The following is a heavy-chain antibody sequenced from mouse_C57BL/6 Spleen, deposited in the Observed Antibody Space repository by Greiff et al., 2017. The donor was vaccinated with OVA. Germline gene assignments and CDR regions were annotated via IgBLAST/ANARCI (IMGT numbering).Heavy chain of an antibody. V-gene: IGHV1-82*01. CDR1: GYAFSSSW. CDR3: AREGGSMDY. Sequence: QVQLQQSGPELVKPGASVKISCKASGYAFSSSWMNWVKQRPGKGLEWIGRIYPGDGDTNYNGKFKGKATLTADKSSSTAYMQLSSLTSEDSAVYFYAREGGSMDYWGQGTSVTVSS. CDR2: IYPGDGDT. J-gene: IGHJ4*01. D-gene: IGHD3-1*01.